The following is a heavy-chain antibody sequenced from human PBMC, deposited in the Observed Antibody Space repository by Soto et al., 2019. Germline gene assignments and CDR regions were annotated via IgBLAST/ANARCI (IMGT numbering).Heavy chain of an antibody. Sequence: QVQLVESGGGVVQPGRSLRLSCAASGFPFSSYGMHWVREAPGKGLEWVAVISYDGSNKYYADSVKGRFTISRDNSASTLYLQMTSLRTEDTALYYCVGGQYYFDYRGQGTLVTVSP. CDR2: ISYDGSNK. J-gene: IGHJ4*02. CDR1: GFPFSSYG. CDR3: VGGQYYFDY. D-gene: IGHD3-10*01. V-gene: IGHV3-30*03.